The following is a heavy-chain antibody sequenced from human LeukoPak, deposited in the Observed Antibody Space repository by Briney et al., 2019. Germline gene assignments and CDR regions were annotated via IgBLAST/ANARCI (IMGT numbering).Heavy chain of an antibody. CDR3: ARGYCSGGSCSGDAFDI. D-gene: IGHD2-15*01. CDR1: GYTFTSYG. Sequence: ASVKVSCKASGYTFTSYGVSWVRQAPGQGLEWMGWISAYNGNTNYAQKLQGRVTMTTDTSTSTAYMELRSLRSDDTAVYYCARGYCSGGSCSGDAFDIWGQGTMVTVSS. J-gene: IGHJ3*02. V-gene: IGHV1-18*01. CDR2: ISAYNGNT.